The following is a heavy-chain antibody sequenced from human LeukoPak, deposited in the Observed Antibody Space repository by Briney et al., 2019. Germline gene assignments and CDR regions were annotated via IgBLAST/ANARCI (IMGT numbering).Heavy chain of an antibody. CDR2: ISSSGSTI. CDR1: GFTFSDYY. D-gene: IGHD3-16*02. CDR3: ARRGSYDYVWGSYRSHYFDY. Sequence: PGGSLRLSCAASGFTFSDYYMSWIRQAPGKGLEWVSYISSSGSTIYYADSVKGRFTISRDNAKNSLYLQMNSLRAEDTAVYYCARRGSYDYVWGSYRSHYFDYWGQGTLVTVSS. J-gene: IGHJ4*02. V-gene: IGHV3-11*04.